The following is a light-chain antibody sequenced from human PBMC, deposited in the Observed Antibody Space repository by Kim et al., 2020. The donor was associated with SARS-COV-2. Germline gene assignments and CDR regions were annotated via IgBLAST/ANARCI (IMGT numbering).Light chain of an antibody. CDR1: QSVSSSY. Sequence: SLGERATLSGRASQSVSSSYLAWYQQKPGQAPRLRIYGAASRATGIPDRFSGSGSGTDFTLTISRLEPEDFAVYYCQQYGSSPLTFGGVTKVDIK. CDR2: GAA. CDR3: QQYGSSPLT. V-gene: IGKV3-20*01. J-gene: IGKJ4*01.